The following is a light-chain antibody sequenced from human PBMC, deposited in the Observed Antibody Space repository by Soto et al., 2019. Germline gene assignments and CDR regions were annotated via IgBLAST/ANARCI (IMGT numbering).Light chain of an antibody. Sequence: QSALTQPASVSGSPGQSITISCTGTSSDVGSYNLVSWYQQHPGKAPKLMIYGVNKRPSGVSNRFSGSKSGNTASLTISGLQAEDEADYYCCSYAGISNFYVFGTGTKLTVL. V-gene: IGLV2-23*02. J-gene: IGLJ1*01. CDR3: CSYAGISNFYV. CDR2: GVN. CDR1: SSDVGSYNL.